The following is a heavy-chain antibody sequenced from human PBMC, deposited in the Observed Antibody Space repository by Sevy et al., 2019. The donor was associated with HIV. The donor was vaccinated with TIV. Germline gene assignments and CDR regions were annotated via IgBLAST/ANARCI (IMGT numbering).Heavy chain of an antibody. CDR2: ISSTSSYI. CDR3: TRDQGELLIDY. V-gene: IGHV3-21*01. CDR1: GFTFSSYS. Sequence: GGSLRLSCAASGFTFSSYSMNWVRQAPGKGLEWVSSISSTSSYIYYADSVKGRFTISRDNAKNSLYLQMSSLRAEDTAVYYCTRDQGELLIDYCGQGTLVTVSS. D-gene: IGHD1-26*01. J-gene: IGHJ4*02.